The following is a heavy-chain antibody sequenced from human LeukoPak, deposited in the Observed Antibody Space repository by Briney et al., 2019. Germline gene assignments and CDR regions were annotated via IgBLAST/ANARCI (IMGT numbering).Heavy chain of an antibody. V-gene: IGHV5-51*01. CDR2: IYPGDSDT. J-gene: IGHJ5*02. CDR1: GYSFTSYW. CDR3: ARHHYDFWSGYNNWFDP. D-gene: IGHD3-3*01. Sequence: GESLKISCKGSGYSFTSYWIGWVRQMPGKGLEWMGIIYPGDSDTRYSPSFQGQVTISADKPISTAYLQWSSLKASDTAMYYCARHHYDFWSGYNNWFDPWGQGTLVTVSS.